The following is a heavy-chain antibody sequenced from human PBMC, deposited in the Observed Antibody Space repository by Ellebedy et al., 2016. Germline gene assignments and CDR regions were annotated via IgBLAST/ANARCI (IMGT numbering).Heavy chain of an antibody. CDR3: NSGNLGYYYMDV. J-gene: IGHJ6*03. CDR2: IRSVNYGESI. D-gene: IGHD1-7*01. V-gene: IGHV3-49*03. CDR1: GFTFGDYA. Sequence: GGSLRLXXTASGFTFGDYAMSWFRQAPGKGLEWVGFIRSVNYGESIEYAASVKDKFTISRDDSKSIVYLQMNSLKTEDTAVYYCNSGNLGYYYMDVWGRGTMVTVSS.